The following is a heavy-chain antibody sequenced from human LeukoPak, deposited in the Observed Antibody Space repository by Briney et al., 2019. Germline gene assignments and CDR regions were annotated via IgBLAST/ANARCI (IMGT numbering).Heavy chain of an antibody. V-gene: IGHV3-23*01. Sequence: PGGSLRLSCAASGFTFSSYAMSWVRQAPGKGLEWVSAISGSGGSTYYADSVKGRFTISRDNSKNTLYLQMNSLRAEDTAVYYCAKEDGIVVVPAATRGGSDYWGQGTLVTVSS. J-gene: IGHJ4*02. D-gene: IGHD2-2*01. CDR2: ISGSGGST. CDR1: GFTFSSYA. CDR3: AKEDGIVVVPAATRGGSDY.